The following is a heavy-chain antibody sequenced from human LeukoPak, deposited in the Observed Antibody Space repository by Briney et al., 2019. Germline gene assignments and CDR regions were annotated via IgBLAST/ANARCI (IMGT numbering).Heavy chain of an antibody. V-gene: IGHV1-2*02. D-gene: IGHD6-6*01. CDR1: GYTFTGYY. CDR2: INPNSGGT. Sequence: ASVKVSCKASGYTFTGYYMHWVRQAPGQGLEWMGWINPNSGGTNYAQKFQGRVTMTRDMSISTAYMELSRLRSDDTAVYYCARIPGSSLGAEYFQHWGQGTLVTVSS. CDR3: ARIPGSSLGAEYFQH. J-gene: IGHJ1*01.